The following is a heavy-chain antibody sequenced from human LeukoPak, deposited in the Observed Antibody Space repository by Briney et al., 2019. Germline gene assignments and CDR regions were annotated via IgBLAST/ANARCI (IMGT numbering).Heavy chain of an antibody. J-gene: IGHJ4*02. Sequence: SETLSLTCTVSGGSISRYYWSWIRQPPGKGLEWFGYIYSTGSTNSNPSLKSRVTISIDTSRNQFSLRLTSVTAADTAVYYCARHESAVGALFYWGQGTLVTVSS. CDR2: IYSTGST. D-gene: IGHD1-26*01. CDR1: GGSISRYY. CDR3: ARHESAVGALFY. V-gene: IGHV4-59*08.